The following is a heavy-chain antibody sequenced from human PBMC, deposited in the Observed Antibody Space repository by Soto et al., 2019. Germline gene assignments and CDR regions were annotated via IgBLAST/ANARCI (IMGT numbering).Heavy chain of an antibody. J-gene: IGHJ6*02. CDR1: GFTFSSYW. CDR2: IKQDGSEK. V-gene: IGHV3-7*01. CDR3: ARAEDIVVVPAAISSYGMDV. D-gene: IGHD2-2*01. Sequence: GGSLRLSCAASGFTFSSYWMSWVRQAPGKGLEWVANIKQDGSEKYYVDSVKGRFTISRDNAKNSLYLQMNSLRAEDTAVYYCARAEDIVVVPAAISSYGMDVWGQGTTVTVSS.